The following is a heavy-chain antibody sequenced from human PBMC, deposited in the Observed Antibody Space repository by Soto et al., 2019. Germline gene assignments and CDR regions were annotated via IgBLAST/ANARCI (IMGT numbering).Heavy chain of an antibody. Sequence: SVPLSVPCAVDGGSFGGYYWSRIRQPPRKGLEWIGEINHSGSTNYNPSLKSRVTISVDTSKLQFSLKLSSVTAADTAVYYCARGLFRGDIVVVPAASRPLDYRGQRTLGTVPS. CDR1: GGSFGGYY. J-gene: IGHJ4*02. CDR2: INHSGST. V-gene: IGHV4-34*01. CDR3: ARGLFRGDIVVVPAASRPLDY. D-gene: IGHD2-2*01.